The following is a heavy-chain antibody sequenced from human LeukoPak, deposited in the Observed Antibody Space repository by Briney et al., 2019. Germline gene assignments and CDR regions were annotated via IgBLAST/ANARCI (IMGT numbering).Heavy chain of an antibody. V-gene: IGHV1-2*02. CDR1: AYTFTGYV. CDR3: ARDVGVPGRCNPLDY. J-gene: IGHJ4*02. CDR2: IDPNSGAT. Sequence: ASVKVSCKASAYTFTGYVMHWVRQAPGQGLEWMGWIDPNSGATNYAQKFQGRVTMTRDTSISTAYMELSRLTSDDTAVYYCARDVGVPGRCNPLDYWGQGTLVTVSS. D-gene: IGHD1-14*01.